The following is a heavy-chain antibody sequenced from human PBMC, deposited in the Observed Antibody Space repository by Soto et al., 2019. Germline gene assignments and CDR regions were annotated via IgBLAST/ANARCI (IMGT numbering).Heavy chain of an antibody. CDR3: AAGFPPDY. Sequence: EVQLVESGGVLVQPGGSLRVSCAASGFTFSTSWMNWVRQAPGKGLEWVANINGDGSEEYYVDSVRGRFTISRDNVKNSLLLQMNSLRAEATAVYYCAAGFPPDYWGQGTLVTVSS. CDR1: GFTFSTSW. J-gene: IGHJ4*02. CDR2: INGDGSEE. V-gene: IGHV3-7*01. D-gene: IGHD3-10*01.